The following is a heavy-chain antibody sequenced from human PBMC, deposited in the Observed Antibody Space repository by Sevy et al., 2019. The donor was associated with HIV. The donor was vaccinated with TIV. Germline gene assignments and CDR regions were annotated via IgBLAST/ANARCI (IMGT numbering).Heavy chain of an antibody. J-gene: IGHJ3*02. CDR3: AKGYYYDSSGYFDAFDI. CDR2: ISGSGGST. V-gene: IGHV3-23*01. Sequence: GGSLRLSCAASGFTFSSYAMSWVRQAPGKGLEWVSAISGSGGSTYYSDSVKGRFTISRDNSKNTLYLQMNSLRAEDTAVYYCAKGYYYDSSGYFDAFDIWGQGTMVTVSS. D-gene: IGHD3-22*01. CDR1: GFTFSSYA.